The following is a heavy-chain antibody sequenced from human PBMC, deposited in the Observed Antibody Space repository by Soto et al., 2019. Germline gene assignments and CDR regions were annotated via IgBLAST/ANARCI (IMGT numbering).Heavy chain of an antibody. D-gene: IGHD3-10*01. CDR2: IYYSGST. Sequence: PSETLSLTCTFSGVPISSSGYNWSWIRQHPGKGLEWIGYIYYSGSTYYNPSLKSRVTISVDTSQNQFSLKLSSVTAADTAVYFCARYGSGSYYPTTFDYWGQGALVTVSS. V-gene: IGHV4-31*03. CDR3: ARYGSGSYYPTTFDY. J-gene: IGHJ4*02. CDR1: GVPISSSGYN.